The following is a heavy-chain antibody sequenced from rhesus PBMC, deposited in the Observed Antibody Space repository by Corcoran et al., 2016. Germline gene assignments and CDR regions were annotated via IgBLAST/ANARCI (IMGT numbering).Heavy chain of an antibody. Sequence: QVQLQESGPGLVKPSETLSLTCAVSGGSISSSNWWSWIRQPPGKGLEWIGYISGSSGSTYYNPSLKSRVTISTDTSKNQFSLKLSSVTAADTAVYYCARRAIAAADFDYWGQGVLVTVSS. CDR3: ARRAIAAADFDY. J-gene: IGHJ4*01. V-gene: IGHV4-65*01. CDR1: GGSISSSNW. D-gene: IGHD6-25*01. CDR2: ISGSSGST.